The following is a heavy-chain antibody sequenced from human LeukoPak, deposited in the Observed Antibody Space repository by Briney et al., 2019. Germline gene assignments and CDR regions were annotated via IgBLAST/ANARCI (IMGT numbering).Heavy chain of an antibody. D-gene: IGHD4-23*01. J-gene: IGHJ4*02. CDR2: ISYSGYT. CDR1: GGSIRSFY. CDR3: ARGRNDNGGMFFDS. V-gene: IGHV4-59*01. Sequence: PSETLSLTCTVSGGSIRSFYWSWIRQAPGKGLEWIGFISYSGYTSYSPSLKSRVGISVEPSKSQFSLRLSSMTAADTAIYYCARGRNDNGGMFFDSWAQGTLVTVSS.